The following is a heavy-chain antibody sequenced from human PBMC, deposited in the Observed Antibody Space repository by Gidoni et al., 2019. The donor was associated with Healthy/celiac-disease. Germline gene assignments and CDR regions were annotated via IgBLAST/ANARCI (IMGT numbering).Heavy chain of an antibody. CDR1: GFTFSSYS. D-gene: IGHD3-22*01. V-gene: IGHV3-48*02. CDR2: ISSSSSTI. Sequence: EVQLVESGGGLVQPGGSLRLSCAASGFTFSSYSMNWVRQAPGKGLGWVSYISSSSSTIYYADSVKGRFTISRDNAKNSLYLQMNSLRDEDTAVYYCARDRTYYYDSSLDYWGQGTLVTVSS. CDR3: ARDRTYYYDSSLDY. J-gene: IGHJ4*02.